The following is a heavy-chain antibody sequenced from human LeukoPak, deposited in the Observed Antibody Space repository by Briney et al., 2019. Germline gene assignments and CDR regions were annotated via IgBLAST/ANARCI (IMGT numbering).Heavy chain of an antibody. CDR3: ARVRDYDILTGYYKGLGWFDP. CDR2: IYYSGST. Sequence: PSETLSLTCTVSGGSISSSSYYWGWIRQPPGKGLEWIGSIYYSGSTYYNPSLESRVTISVDTSKNQFSLKLSSVTAADTAVYYCARVRDYDILTGYYKGLGWFDPWGQGTLVTVSS. J-gene: IGHJ5*02. V-gene: IGHV4-39*01. CDR1: GGSISSSSYY. D-gene: IGHD3-9*01.